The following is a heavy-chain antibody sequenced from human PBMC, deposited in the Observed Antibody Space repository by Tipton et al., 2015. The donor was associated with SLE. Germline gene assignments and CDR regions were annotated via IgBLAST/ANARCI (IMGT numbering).Heavy chain of an antibody. J-gene: IGHJ4*02. CDR2: IWYDGSNK. CDR3: ARGGGLRYYFDY. CDR1: GFTFSSYG. D-gene: IGHD4-17*01. V-gene: IGHV3-33*01. Sequence: LSLTCAASGFTFSSYGMHWVRQAPGKGLEWVAVIWYDGSNKYYADSVKGRFTISRDNAKNSLYLQMNSLRAEDTAVYYCARGGGLRYYFDYWGQGTLVTVSS.